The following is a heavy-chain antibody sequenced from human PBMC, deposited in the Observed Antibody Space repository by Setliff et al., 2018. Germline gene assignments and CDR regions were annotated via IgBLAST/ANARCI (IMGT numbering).Heavy chain of an antibody. D-gene: IGHD3-10*01. Sequence: SETLSLTCTASSGSINSYYWSWARQSPGKGLEWIGFVHFGGDTNYNPSLKSRVTMSADTSNNQFSLNLRSVTAADTAVYFCARQPSSGAYYNPRPYYFDSWGQGTLVTVSS. CDR2: VHFGGDT. V-gene: IGHV4-59*01. CDR1: SGSINSYY. J-gene: IGHJ4*02. CDR3: ARQPSSGAYYNPRPYYFDS.